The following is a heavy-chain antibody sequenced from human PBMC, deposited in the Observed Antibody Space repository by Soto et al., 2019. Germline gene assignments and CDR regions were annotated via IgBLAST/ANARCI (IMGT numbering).Heavy chain of an antibody. CDR2: ISSSGSTI. CDR1: GFTFSDYY. J-gene: IGHJ5*02. Sequence: GGSLRLSCASSGFTFSDYYMSLIRQAPGKGLEWVSYISSSGSTIYYADSVKGRFTISRDNAKNSLYLQMNSLRAEDTAVYYCARDRYCSSTSCYRRDNWFDPWGQGTLVTVSS. D-gene: IGHD2-2*02. CDR3: ARDRYCSSTSCYRRDNWFDP. V-gene: IGHV3-11*01.